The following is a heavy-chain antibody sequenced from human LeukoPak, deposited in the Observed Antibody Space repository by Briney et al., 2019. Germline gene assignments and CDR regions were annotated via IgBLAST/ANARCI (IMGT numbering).Heavy chain of an antibody. D-gene: IGHD6-13*01. V-gene: IGHV1-18*01. Sequence: GASVKVFCKASGYTFTSYGISWVRQAPGQGLEWMGWISAYNGNTNYAQKLQGRVTMTTDTSTSTAYMELRSLRSDDTAVYYCAREGIRIAAAGTIDYWGQGTLVTVSS. CDR3: AREGIRIAAAGTIDY. CDR2: ISAYNGNT. CDR1: GYTFTSYG. J-gene: IGHJ4*02.